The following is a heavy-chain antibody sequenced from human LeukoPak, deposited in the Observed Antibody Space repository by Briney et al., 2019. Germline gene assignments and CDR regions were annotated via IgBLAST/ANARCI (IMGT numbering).Heavy chain of an antibody. CDR2: INPNSGGT. J-gene: IGHJ4*02. V-gene: IGHV1-2*02. CDR3: ARSDIMITFGGVIVIPHCFDY. D-gene: IGHD3-16*02. CDR1: GYTFTGYY. Sequence: ASVKVSCKASGYTFTGYYMHWVRQAPGQGLEWMGWINPNSGGTNYAQKFQGRVTMTRDTSISTAYMGLSRLRSDDTAVYYCARSDIMITFGGVIVIPHCFDYWGQGTLVTVSS.